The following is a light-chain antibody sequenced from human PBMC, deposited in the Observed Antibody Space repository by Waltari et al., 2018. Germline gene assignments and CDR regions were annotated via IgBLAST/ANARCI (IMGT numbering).Light chain of an antibody. CDR1: SSNIGSNY. V-gene: IGLV1-47*01. J-gene: IGLJ3*02. CDR3: AAWDDSLSGRV. Sequence: QSVLTQPPSASGTPGQRVTISCSGRSSNIGSNYLSWYQQRPGAAPKLLIYRNNQRPSGVPDRFSGSKSGTSASLAISGLRSEDEADYYCAAWDDSLSGRVFGGGTKLTVL. CDR2: RNN.